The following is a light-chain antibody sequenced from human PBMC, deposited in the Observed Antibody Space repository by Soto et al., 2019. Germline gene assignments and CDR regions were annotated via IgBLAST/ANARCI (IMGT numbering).Light chain of an antibody. CDR1: SSDVGGYNY. V-gene: IGLV2-11*01. J-gene: IGLJ2*01. CDR2: DVS. Sequence: QSVLTQPRPVSGSPGQSVTISCTGTSSDVGGYNYVSWYQQHPGKAPKLMIYDVSKRPSGVPDRFSGSKSGNTASLTISGLQAEDEADYYCCSYAGSYTPFGGGTKVTVL. CDR3: CSYAGSYTP.